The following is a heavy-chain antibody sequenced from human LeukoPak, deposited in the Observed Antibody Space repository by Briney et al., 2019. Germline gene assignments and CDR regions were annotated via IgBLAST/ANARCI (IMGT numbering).Heavy chain of an antibody. CDR2: IIPIFGTA. V-gene: IGHV1-69*13. D-gene: IGHD6-13*01. J-gene: IGHJ4*02. CDR3: AREYMGGPAGTFR. CDR1: GGTSSSYA. Sequence: RASVKVSCKASGGTSSSYAISWVRQAPGQGLEWMGGIIPIFGTANYAQKFQGRVTITADESTSTAYMELSSLRSEDTAVYYCAREYMGGPAGTFRWGQGTLVTVSS.